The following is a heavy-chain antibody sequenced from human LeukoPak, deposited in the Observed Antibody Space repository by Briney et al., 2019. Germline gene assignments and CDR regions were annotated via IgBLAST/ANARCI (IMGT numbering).Heavy chain of an antibody. CDR1: GFTFSSYA. CDR2: ISYDGSNK. CDR3: ARVLTTVTTRGAFDI. V-gene: IGHV3-30-3*01. D-gene: IGHD4-17*01. J-gene: IGHJ3*02. Sequence: GGSLRLSCAASGFTFSSYAMHWVRQAPGKGLEWVAVISYDGSNKYYADSVKGRFTISRDNSKNTLYLQMNSLRAEDTAAYYCARVLTTVTTRGAFDIWGQGTMVTVSS.